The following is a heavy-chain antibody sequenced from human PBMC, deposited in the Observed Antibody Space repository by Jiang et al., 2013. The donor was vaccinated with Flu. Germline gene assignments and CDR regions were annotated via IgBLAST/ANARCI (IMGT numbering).Heavy chain of an antibody. CDR1: GFNFHNYA. V-gene: IGHV3-30*09. Sequence: VQLLESGGGVVPPGRSLRLSCAASGFNFHNYAMHWVRQAPGKGLEWVASISYNGTVKYYADSVTGRFAMSRDNSKSALFVDMNNLRPEDTAVYFCARHYVAAAGQEIYYNFAMDVWGQGTTVTVSS. CDR3: ARHYVAAAGQEIYYNFAMDV. CDR2: ISYNGTVK. J-gene: IGHJ6*02. D-gene: IGHD6-13*01.